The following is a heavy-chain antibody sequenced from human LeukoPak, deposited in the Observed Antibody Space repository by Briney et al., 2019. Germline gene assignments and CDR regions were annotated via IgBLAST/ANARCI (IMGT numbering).Heavy chain of an antibody. Sequence: PSETLSLTCGVSGGSIDITNYWSWVRRAPGKGLEWIGEISHSGTTNYNPYLRSRVTMFLDRANNQLSLSLTSVTAADSAVYYCTRENRPFCPFAYWGQGVLVTVSS. CDR1: GGSIDITNY. D-gene: IGHD2/OR15-2a*01. J-gene: IGHJ4*02. V-gene: IGHV4-4*02. CDR2: ISHSGTT. CDR3: TRENRPFCPFAY.